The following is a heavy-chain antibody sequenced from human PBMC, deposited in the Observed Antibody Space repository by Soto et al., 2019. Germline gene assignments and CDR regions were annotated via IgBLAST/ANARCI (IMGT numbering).Heavy chain of an antibody. Sequence: GGSLRLSCAASGFTFSSYGMHWVRQAPGKGLEWVAVIWYDGSNKYYAESVKGRFTISRDNSKNTLYLQMNTLRAEDTAVYYCATTPKYCSGTRCYLNYYAMDVWGQGTTVTVSS. CDR2: IWYDGSNK. V-gene: IGHV3-33*01. D-gene: IGHD2-2*01. CDR1: GFTFSSYG. CDR3: ATTPKYCSGTRCYLNYYAMDV. J-gene: IGHJ6*02.